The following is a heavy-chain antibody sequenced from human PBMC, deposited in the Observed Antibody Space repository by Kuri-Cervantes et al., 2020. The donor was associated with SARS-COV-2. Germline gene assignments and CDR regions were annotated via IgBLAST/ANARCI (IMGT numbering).Heavy chain of an antibody. Sequence: ASVKVSCKASGYTFTSYGISWVRQAPGQGLEWMGWISAYNGNTNYAQKLQGRVTMTTDTSTSTAYMELSSLRSEDTAVYYCARGVTIFGVVSYYYYMDVWGKGTTVTVSS. J-gene: IGHJ6*03. CDR2: ISAYNGNT. D-gene: IGHD3-3*01. V-gene: IGHV1-18*01. CDR3: ARGVTIFGVVSYYYYMDV. CDR1: GYTFTSYG.